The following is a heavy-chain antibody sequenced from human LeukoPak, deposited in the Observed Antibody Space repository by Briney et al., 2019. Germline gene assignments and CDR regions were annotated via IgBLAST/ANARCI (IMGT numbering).Heavy chain of an antibody. CDR2: INPSGGST. V-gene: IGHV1-46*01. J-gene: IGHJ5*02. CDR1: GYTFTSYA. Sequence: GASVKVSCKASGYTFTSYAMNWVRQAPGQGLEWMGIINPSGGSTSYAQKFQGRVTMTRDTSTSTVYMELSSLRSEDTAVYYCAREAGMVRGVIIHNWFDPWGQGTLVTVSS. CDR3: AREAGMVRGVIIHNWFDP. D-gene: IGHD3-10*01.